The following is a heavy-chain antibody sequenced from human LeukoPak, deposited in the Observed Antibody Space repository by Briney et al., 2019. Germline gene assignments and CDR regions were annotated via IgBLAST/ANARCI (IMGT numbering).Heavy chain of an antibody. CDR2: IDWDDDK. D-gene: IGHD2-15*01. V-gene: IGHV2-70*04. Sequence: SGPALVKPTQTLTLTCTFSGFSLSTTGMRVSWIRQPPGKALEWLARIDWDDDKFYSTSLRTRLTISKDTSKNQVVLTMTNMDPVDTATYYCARTDCSSGTCYFLFHYWGQGTLVTVSS. CDR3: ARTDCSSGTCYFLFHY. CDR1: GFSLSTTGMR. J-gene: IGHJ4*02.